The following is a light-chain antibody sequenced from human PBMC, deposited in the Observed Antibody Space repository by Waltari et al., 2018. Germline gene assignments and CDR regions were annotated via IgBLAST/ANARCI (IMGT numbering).Light chain of an antibody. J-gene: IGKJ4*01. Sequence: EIVLTQSTATLSLSPGERATLSCRASQSVSNNLAWYQQKPGQAPRLLIYDVSSRATGIPARISARGAGTDFTLTISSLEPEDSAVYYCQQRTSWPPGLSFGGGTNVEIK. CDR1: QSVSNN. CDR3: QQRTSWPPGLS. V-gene: IGKV3-11*01. CDR2: DVS.